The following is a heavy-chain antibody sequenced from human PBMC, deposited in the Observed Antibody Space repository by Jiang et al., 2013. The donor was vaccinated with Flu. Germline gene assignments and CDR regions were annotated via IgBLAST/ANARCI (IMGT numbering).Heavy chain of an antibody. J-gene: IGHJ4*02. D-gene: IGHD2-21*02. Sequence: SGAEVKKPGSSVKVSCKASGGTFSSYAISWVRQAPGQGLEWMGGIIPIFGTANYAQKFQGRVTITADESTSTAYMELSSLRSEDTAVYYCASVAYCGGDCYPYYFDYWGQGTLVTVSS. CDR2: IIPIFGTA. V-gene: IGHV1-69*01. CDR1: GGTFSSYA. CDR3: ASVAYCGGDCYPYYFDY.